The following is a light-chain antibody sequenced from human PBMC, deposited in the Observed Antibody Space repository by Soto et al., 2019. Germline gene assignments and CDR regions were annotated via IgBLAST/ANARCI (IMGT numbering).Light chain of an antibody. CDR2: DAS. Sequence: DIQMTQSPSSLSASVGDRVTITCQASQDISNYLNWYQQKPGKAPKLLIYDASNLETGVPSRFSGSGSGTDFTFTISSLQPEEIATDYCQQYDNLRLTFGGGTKVESK. V-gene: IGKV1-33*01. CDR3: QQYDNLRLT. CDR1: QDISNY. J-gene: IGKJ4*01.